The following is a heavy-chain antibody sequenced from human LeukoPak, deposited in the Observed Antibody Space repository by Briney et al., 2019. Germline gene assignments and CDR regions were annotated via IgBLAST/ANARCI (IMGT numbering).Heavy chain of an antibody. V-gene: IGHV4-59*01. Sequence: PSETLSLTCTVSGGSISSYYWSWIRQPPGKGLEWIGYIYYSGSTNYNPSLKSRVTISVDTSKNQFSLKLSSVTAADTAVYYCARGGELRYFDWLLDYWGQGTLVTVSS. CDR2: IYYSGST. CDR3: ARGGELRYFDWLLDY. CDR1: GGSISSYY. J-gene: IGHJ4*02. D-gene: IGHD3-9*01.